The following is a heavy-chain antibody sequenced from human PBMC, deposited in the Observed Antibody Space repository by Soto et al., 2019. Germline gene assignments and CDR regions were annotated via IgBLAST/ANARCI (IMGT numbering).Heavy chain of an antibody. D-gene: IGHD2-21*02. CDR2: VNTNSGNT. V-gene: IGHV1-8*01. CDR3: ARVDGAVTP. J-gene: IGHJ4*02. Sequence: QVQLVQSGAEVKKPGASVKVSCKASGYTFSCCDINWVRQAPGQGLEWLGWVNTNSGNTGSAQRLQGRVTMNREPSISTAYMELNRRRSDDTAVYCCARVDGAVTPWGQGTLVTVSS. CDR1: GYTFSCCD.